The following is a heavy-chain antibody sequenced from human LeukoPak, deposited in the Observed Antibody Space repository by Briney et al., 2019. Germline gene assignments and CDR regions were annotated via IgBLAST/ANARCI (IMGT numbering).Heavy chain of an antibody. CDR3: ARDHGYYDSSGYYDAFDI. V-gene: IGHV3-21*01. J-gene: IGHJ3*02. Sequence: KPGGSLRLSCAASGFTFSSYSMNWVRRAPGKGLEWVSSISSSSSYIYYADSVKGRFTISRDNAKNSLYLQMNSLRAEDTAVYYCARDHGYYDSSGYYDAFDIWGQGTMVTVSS. D-gene: IGHD3-22*01. CDR2: ISSSSSYI. CDR1: GFTFSSYS.